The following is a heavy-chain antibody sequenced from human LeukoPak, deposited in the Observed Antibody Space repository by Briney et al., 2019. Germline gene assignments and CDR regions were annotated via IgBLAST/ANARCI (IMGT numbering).Heavy chain of an antibody. J-gene: IGHJ1*01. CDR3: ARGKTTVTTYRPFQH. D-gene: IGHD4-17*01. Sequence: ASVKVSCKASGYTFNSYYMHWVRQAPGQGLEWMGWINPNSGGTNYAQKFQGRVTMTRDTSISTAYMELSRLRSDDTAVYYCARGKTTVTTYRPFQHWGQGTLVTVSS. V-gene: IGHV1-2*02. CDR1: GYTFNSYY. CDR2: INPNSGGT.